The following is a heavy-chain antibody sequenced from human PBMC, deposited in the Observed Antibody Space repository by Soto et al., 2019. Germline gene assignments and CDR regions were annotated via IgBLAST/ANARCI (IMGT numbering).Heavy chain of an antibody. CDR3: AARRITRVREPQDAFDF. CDR2: ISAYNGDT. Sequence: GASVKVSCKASGYTFSSYGITWVRQAPGQGLEWMGWISAYNGDTNYAQKLQGRVTMTTDTSTSTAFIELRSLISDDTAVYYCAARRITRVREPQDAFDFWGQGTMVTVSS. V-gene: IGHV1-18*01. CDR1: GYTFSSYG. J-gene: IGHJ3*01. D-gene: IGHD3-10*01.